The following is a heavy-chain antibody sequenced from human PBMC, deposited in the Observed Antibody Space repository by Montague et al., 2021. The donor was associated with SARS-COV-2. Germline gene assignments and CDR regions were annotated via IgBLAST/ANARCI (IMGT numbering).Heavy chain of an antibody. CDR1: GDSISGYY. D-gene: IGHD3-16*02. V-gene: IGHV4-59*13. Sequence: SETLSLTCTVSGDSISGYYWSWIRQSPGKGLDWIGWIRYTGSTAYNPSLRSRVTISVDTSRNQFSLNLNSVTAADTAVYYCAKYVYGHKSLDYWGQGTLVTVSS. CDR2: IRYTGST. J-gene: IGHJ4*02. CDR3: AKYVYGHKSLDY.